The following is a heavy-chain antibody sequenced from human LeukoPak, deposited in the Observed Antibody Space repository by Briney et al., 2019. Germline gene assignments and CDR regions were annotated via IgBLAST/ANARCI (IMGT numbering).Heavy chain of an antibody. Sequence: GRSLRLSCAASGFTFNKYGMHWVRQAPGKGLEWVAVIWHDGRNKYYADSVKGRFTVSRDNSKNTLYLQMSSLRAEDTAVYYCARDRGSDDPIDYWGQGTPVTVYS. V-gene: IGHV3-33*01. J-gene: IGHJ4*02. D-gene: IGHD2-15*01. CDR3: ARDRGSDDPIDY. CDR2: IWHDGRNK. CDR1: GFTFNKYG.